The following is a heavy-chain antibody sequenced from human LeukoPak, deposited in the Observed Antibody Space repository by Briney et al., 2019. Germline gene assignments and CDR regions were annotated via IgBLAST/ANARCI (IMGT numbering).Heavy chain of an antibody. CDR3: AKTDVDYDILTVSYFDY. Sequence: GGSLRLSCAASGFTFSSYAMSWVRQAPGKGLEWVSAISSSGGSTYYADSVKGRFTISRDNSKNTLYLQMNSLRAEDTAVYYGAKTDVDYDILTVSYFDYWGQGTLVTVSS. CDR1: GFTFSSYA. V-gene: IGHV3-23*01. J-gene: IGHJ4*02. D-gene: IGHD3-9*01. CDR2: ISSSGGST.